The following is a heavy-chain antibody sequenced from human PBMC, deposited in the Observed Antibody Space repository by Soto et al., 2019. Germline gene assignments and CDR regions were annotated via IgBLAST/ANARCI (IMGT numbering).Heavy chain of an antibody. CDR2: ISRDGGTK. CDR3: TGEVASGY. V-gene: IGHV3-30*03. Sequence: QVQLGESGGGVVQPGRSLRLSCAVSGFTVSTYGMHWVRQAPVKGLEWVAVISRDGGTKYYAYSVKGRFTISRDNSRNTLFLEMNTLRGDDMAVYYCTGEVASGYWGQGTLVTVSS. D-gene: IGHD3-10*01. J-gene: IGHJ4*02. CDR1: GFTVSTYG.